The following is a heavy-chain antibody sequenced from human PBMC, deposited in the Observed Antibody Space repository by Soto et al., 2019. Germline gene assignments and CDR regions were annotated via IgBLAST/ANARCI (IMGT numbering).Heavy chain of an antibody. D-gene: IGHD2-15*01. Sequence: GGSLRLSCVASGFTFGTYTMNWVRQAPGKGLEWVSGIRGFSPYTFYSESVKGRFTISRDNAKNSLYLQMNSLRAEDTAVYYCARDRGYDAHDYYYNAMDVWGQGTTVTVSS. CDR1: GFTFGTYT. CDR3: ARDRGYDAHDYYYNAMDV. J-gene: IGHJ6*02. CDR2: IRGFSPYT. V-gene: IGHV3-21*01.